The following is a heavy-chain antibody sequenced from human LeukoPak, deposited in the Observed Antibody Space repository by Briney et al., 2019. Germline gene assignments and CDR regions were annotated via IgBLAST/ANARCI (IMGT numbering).Heavy chain of an antibody. CDR3: AWMVRGVTDFDY. CDR1: GFTFSSYA. J-gene: IGHJ4*02. V-gene: IGHV3-23*01. D-gene: IGHD3-10*01. Sequence: TGGSLRLSCAASGFTFSSYAMSWVRQAPGKGLEWVSAISGSGGSTYYADSVKGRFTISRDNSKNTLYLQMNSLRAEDTAVYYCAWMVRGVTDFDYWGQGTLVTVSS. CDR2: ISGSGGST.